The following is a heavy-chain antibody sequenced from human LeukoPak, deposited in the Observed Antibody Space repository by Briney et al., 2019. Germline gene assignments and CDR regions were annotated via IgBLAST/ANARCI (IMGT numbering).Heavy chain of an antibody. CDR2: INPSGGST. D-gene: IGHD3-3*01. CDR1: GYTFTSYY. J-gene: IGHJ4*02. CDR3: AREWAGNEGRTIFGVVIIRRGYYFDY. V-gene: IGHV1-46*01. Sequence: GASVKVSCKASGYTFTSYYMHWVRQASGQGLEWMGIINPSGGSTSYAQKFQGRVTMTRDTSTSTVYMELSSLRSEDTAVYYCAREWAGNEGRTIFGVVIIRRGYYFDYWGQGTLVTVSS.